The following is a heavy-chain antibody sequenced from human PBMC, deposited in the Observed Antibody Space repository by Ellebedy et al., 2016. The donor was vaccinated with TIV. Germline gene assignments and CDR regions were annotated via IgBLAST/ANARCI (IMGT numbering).Heavy chain of an antibody. CDR3: ARGDYYGDYDGWFDP. V-gene: IGHV1-2*02. Sequence: AASVKVSCKASGYTFTGYYMHWVRQAPGQGLEWMGWINPNSGGTNYAQKFQGRVTMTRDTSISTAYMELSRLRSDDTAVYYCARGDYYGDYDGWFDPWGQGTLVTVSS. J-gene: IGHJ5*02. CDR2: INPNSGGT. CDR1: GYTFTGYY. D-gene: IGHD4-17*01.